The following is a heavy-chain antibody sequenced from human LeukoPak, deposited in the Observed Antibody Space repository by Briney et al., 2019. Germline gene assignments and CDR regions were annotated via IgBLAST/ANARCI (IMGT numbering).Heavy chain of an antibody. D-gene: IGHD3-16*01. J-gene: IGHJ4*02. CDR3: ARDNDSRGPPHFDY. CDR2: IIPIFGTA. Sequence: SVKVSCKASGGTFSNYAISWVRQAPGQGLEWMGGIIPIFGTANYAQKFRGRVTITADKSTRTAYMELSSLRSEDTAVYYCARDNDSRGPPHFDYWGQGTLVTVSS. V-gene: IGHV1-69*06. CDR1: GGTFSNYA.